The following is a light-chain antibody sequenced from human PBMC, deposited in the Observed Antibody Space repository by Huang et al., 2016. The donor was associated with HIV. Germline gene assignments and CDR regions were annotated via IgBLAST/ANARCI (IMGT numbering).Light chain of an antibody. CDR2: DAS. V-gene: IGKV1-33*01. J-gene: IGKJ5*01. CDR1: HDISTY. Sequence: DIQMTQSPSSLSASVKDRVTITCQASHDISTYLNWYQQKPGKAPKRLIYDASNLETGVPSRFSGSGSGTHFTLTINGLQPEDFATYYCQQHGDFPITFGQGTRLDIK. CDR3: QQHGDFPIT.